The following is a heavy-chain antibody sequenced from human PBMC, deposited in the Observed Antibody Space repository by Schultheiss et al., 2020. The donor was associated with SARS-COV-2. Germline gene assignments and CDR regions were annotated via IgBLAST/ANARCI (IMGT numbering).Heavy chain of an antibody. V-gene: IGHV3-21*01. CDR1: GFTFSSYS. CDR2: ISSSSSYI. Sequence: GGSLRLSCAASGFTFSSYSMNWVRQAPGKGLEWVSSISSSSSYIYYADSVKGRFTISRDNAKNSLYLQMNSLRAEDTAVYYCARVSRQPRYYYGMDVWGQGTTVTVSS. CDR3: ARVSRQPRYYYGMDV. J-gene: IGHJ6*02. D-gene: IGHD2-2*01.